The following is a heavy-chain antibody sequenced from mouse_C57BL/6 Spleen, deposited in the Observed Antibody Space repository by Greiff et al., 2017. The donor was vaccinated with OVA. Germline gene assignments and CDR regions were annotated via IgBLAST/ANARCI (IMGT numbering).Heavy chain of an antibody. CDR1: GYTFTSYG. J-gene: IGHJ1*03. CDR2: IYPRSGNT. Sequence: QVQLQQSGAELARPGASVKLSCKASGYTFTSYGISWVKQRTGQGLEWIGEIYPRSGNTYYNEKFKGKATLTADKSSSTAYMELRSLSSEYSAVYFCARKAPYYYGSSRGYFEVWGTGTTVTVSS. V-gene: IGHV1-81*01. D-gene: IGHD1-1*01. CDR3: ARKAPYYYGSSRGYFEV.